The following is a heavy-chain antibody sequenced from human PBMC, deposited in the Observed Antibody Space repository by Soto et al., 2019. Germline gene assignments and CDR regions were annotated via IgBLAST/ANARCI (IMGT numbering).Heavy chain of an antibody. CDR3: ARGRYCSGGSCYSLGNWFDP. J-gene: IGHJ5*02. V-gene: IGHV4-30-4*01. CDR1: GGSISSGDYY. CDR2: IYYSGST. Sequence: SETLSLTCTVSGGSISSGDYYWSWIRQPPGKGLEWIGYIYYSGSTYYNPSLKSRVTISVDTSKNQFSLKLSSVTAADTAVYYCARGRYCSGGSCYSLGNWFDPWGQGTMVTVYS. D-gene: IGHD2-15*01.